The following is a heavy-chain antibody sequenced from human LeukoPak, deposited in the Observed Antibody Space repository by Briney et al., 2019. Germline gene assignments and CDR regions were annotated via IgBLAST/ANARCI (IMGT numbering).Heavy chain of an antibody. CDR3: AKDEGYGSGSYFDY. V-gene: IGHV3-9*01. CDR1: RFTFDDYA. D-gene: IGHD3-10*01. Sequence: GGSLRLSCAASRFTFDDYAMHWVRQAPGKGLEWVSGISWNSGSIGYADSVKGRFTISRDNAKNSLYLQMNSLRAEDTALYYCAKDEGYGSGSYFDYWGQGTLVTVSS. J-gene: IGHJ4*02. CDR2: ISWNSGSI.